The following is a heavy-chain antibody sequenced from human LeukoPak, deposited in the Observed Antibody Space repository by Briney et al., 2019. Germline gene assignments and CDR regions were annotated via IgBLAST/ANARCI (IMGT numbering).Heavy chain of an antibody. D-gene: IGHD3-10*01. J-gene: IGHJ3*02. CDR2: IIPIFGSA. V-gene: IGHV1-69*05. CDR3: ATLPRNVRGHDAFDI. Sequence: SVKVSCKASGGTFSSYAISWVRQAPGQGLQWMGGIIPIFGSANYAQKFQGRVTITTDESTTTAYMELSSLRSEDTAVYYCATLPRNVRGHDAFDIWGQGTMVTVSS. CDR1: GGTFSSYA.